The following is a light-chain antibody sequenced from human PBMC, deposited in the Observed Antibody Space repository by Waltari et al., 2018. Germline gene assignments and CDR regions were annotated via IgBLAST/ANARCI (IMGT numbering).Light chain of an antibody. V-gene: IGKV3-20*01. CDR3: QQYANSPHT. Sequence: EIVLTQSPGTLSLSPGERATLSRRASQRVHGSSLAWSRRKPGQGPRLLIYDASTRATGSPDRFSGSGSGTDFTLTISRLEPEDFALYYCQQYANSPHTFGPGTRVDIQ. CDR1: QRVHGSS. J-gene: IGKJ3*01. CDR2: DAS.